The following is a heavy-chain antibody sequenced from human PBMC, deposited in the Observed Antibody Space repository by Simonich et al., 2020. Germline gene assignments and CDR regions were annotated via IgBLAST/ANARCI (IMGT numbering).Heavy chain of an antibody. CDR3: ARGGLYFDY. CDR2: IYYSGST. J-gene: IGHJ4*02. CDR1: GGSIKSYY. Sequence: QVQLQESGPGLVKPSETLSLTCTVSGGSIKSYYWSWIRQPPGKGLDWIGYIYYSGSTNYTPSLKSRDTISVDTSKNQFSLKLSSVTAADTAVYYCARGGLYFDYWGQGTLVTVSS. V-gene: IGHV4-59*01. D-gene: IGHD2-15*01.